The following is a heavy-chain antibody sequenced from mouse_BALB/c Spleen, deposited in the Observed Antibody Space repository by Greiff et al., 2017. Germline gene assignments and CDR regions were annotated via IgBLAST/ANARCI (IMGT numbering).Heavy chain of an antibody. CDR1: GYTFTSYW. CDR2: INPSTGYT. Sequence: VQLVESGAELAKPGASVKMSCKASGYTFTSYWMHWVKQRPGQGLEWIGYINPSTGYTEYNQKFKDKATLTADKSSSTAHMQLSSLTSEDSAVYYCARWGDWAYWGQGTLVTVSA. D-gene: IGHD3-3*01. V-gene: IGHV1-7*01. J-gene: IGHJ3*01. CDR3: ARWGDWAY.